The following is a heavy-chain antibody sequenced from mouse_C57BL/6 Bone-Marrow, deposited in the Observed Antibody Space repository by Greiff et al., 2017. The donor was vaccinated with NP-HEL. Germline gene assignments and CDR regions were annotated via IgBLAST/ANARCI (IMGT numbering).Heavy chain of an antibody. CDR3: YSSGYNYFDY. CDR1: GFTFSSYA. V-gene: IGHV5-4*03. CDR2: ISDGGSYT. D-gene: IGHD3-2*02. J-gene: IGHJ2*01. Sequence: EVKVVESGGGLVKPGGSLKLSCAASGFTFSSYAMSWVRQTPEKRLEWVATISDGGSYTYYPDNVKGRFTISRDNAKNNLYLQMSHLKSEDTAMYYCYSSGYNYFDYWGQGTTLTVSS.